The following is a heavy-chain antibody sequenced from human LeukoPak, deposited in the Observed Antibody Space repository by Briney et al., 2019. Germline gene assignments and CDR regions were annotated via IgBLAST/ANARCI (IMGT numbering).Heavy chain of an antibody. CDR1: GFIFSIYG. J-gene: IGHJ3*02. CDR2: IWYDESNK. Sequence: GGSLRLSCAAYGFIFSIYGMHCARQAPGKGLDWVALIWYDESNKYYADSVKGRFTISRDNSKNTLYLQMNSLRVEDTAVYYCARRQGDAFDIWGQGTMVTVSS. V-gene: IGHV3-33*01. CDR3: ARRQGDAFDI.